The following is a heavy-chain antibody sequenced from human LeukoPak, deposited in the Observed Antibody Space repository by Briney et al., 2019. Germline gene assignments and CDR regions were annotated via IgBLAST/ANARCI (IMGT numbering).Heavy chain of an antibody. CDR1: GGSISSTIYS. D-gene: IGHD1-26*01. CDR2: FYYSGST. Sequence: SVHLSLTCTVTGGSISSTIYSWGWIRQPPGNRLEWIESFYYSGSTHYHPSLKSRVTISVDTSKSQFSLKLTSVTAADTAVYYCARDRGHFDYWGQGTLVTVSS. J-gene: IGHJ4*02. CDR3: ARDRGHFDY. V-gene: IGHV4-39*07.